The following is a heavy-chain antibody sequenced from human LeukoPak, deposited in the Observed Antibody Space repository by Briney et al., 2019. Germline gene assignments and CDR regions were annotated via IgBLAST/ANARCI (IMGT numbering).Heavy chain of an antibody. Sequence: PSETLSLTCTVSGGSISSGSYYWSWIRQPAGKGLEWIGRIYTSGSTNYNPSLKSRVTISVDTYKNQFSLKLSSVTAADTAVYYCASGYYYDSGYFQHWGQGTLVTVSS. J-gene: IGHJ1*01. CDR1: GGSISSGSYY. D-gene: IGHD3-22*01. CDR3: ASGYYYDSGYFQH. V-gene: IGHV4-61*02. CDR2: IYTSGST.